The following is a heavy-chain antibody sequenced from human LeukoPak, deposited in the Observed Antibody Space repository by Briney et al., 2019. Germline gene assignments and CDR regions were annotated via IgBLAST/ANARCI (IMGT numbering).Heavy chain of an antibody. CDR2: INHSGST. D-gene: IGHD6-19*01. CDR3: ARSLDSSGWYGAFDT. Sequence: SETLSLTCAVYGGSFSGYYWSWIRQPPGKGLEWIGEINHSGSTNYNPSLKSRVTISVDTSKNQFSLKLSSVTAADTAVYYCARSLDSSGWYGAFDTWGQGTMVTVSS. J-gene: IGHJ3*02. CDR1: GGSFSGYY. V-gene: IGHV4-34*01.